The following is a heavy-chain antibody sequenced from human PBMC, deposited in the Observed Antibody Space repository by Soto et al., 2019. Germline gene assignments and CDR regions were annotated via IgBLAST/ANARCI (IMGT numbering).Heavy chain of an antibody. CDR2: INQDGSAK. CDR3: ARDDADY. CDR1: GFTFSSYW. V-gene: IGHV3-7*01. J-gene: IGHJ4*02. Sequence: EVQLVESGGGLVHPGGSLRLSCAASGFTFSSYWMSWVRRAPGGGLEWVAKINQDGSAKKYVDSVKGRFTISRDNAKNSLYLQMNSLRAEDTAVYYCARDDADYWGQGTLVTVSS.